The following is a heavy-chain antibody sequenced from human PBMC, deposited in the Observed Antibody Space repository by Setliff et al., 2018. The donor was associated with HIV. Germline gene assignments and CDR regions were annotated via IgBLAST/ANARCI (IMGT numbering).Heavy chain of an antibody. CDR1: GASIGSGDYS. D-gene: IGHD3-10*01. J-gene: IGHJ4*01. CDR3: ARDRGEKGYFDS. Sequence: KPSETLSLTCAISGASIGSGDYSWSWIRQPPGRDLEWIGYFYHSGNTYYSPSLHSRVTLSVDKSKNEFYLSLASVTAADTAVYYCARDRGEKGYFDSWGHGALVTVSS. CDR2: FYHSGNT. V-gene: IGHV4-30-2*01.